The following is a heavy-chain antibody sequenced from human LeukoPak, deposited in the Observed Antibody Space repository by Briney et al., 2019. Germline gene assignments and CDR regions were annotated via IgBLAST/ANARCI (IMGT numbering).Heavy chain of an antibody. V-gene: IGHV4-34*01. CDR2: INHSGST. J-gene: IGHJ4*02. CDR1: GGSFSGYY. CDR3: ARGLKYYDFWSGYYTAYFDY. Sequence: SETLSLTCAVYGGSFSGYYWSWIRQPPGKGLEWIGEINHSGSTNYNPSLKSRVTISVDTSKNQFSLKLSSVTAADTAVYYCARGLKYYDFWSGYYTAYFDYWGQGTLVTVSS. D-gene: IGHD3-3*01.